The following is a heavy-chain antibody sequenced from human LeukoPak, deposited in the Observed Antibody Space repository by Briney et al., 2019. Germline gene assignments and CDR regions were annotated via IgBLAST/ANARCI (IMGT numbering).Heavy chain of an antibody. CDR1: GGSASSGDDY. J-gene: IGHJ6*04. Sequence: PSESLSLTRTVPGGSASSGDDYWGWIRQPPGKCLEWIGSIYYSGSTYYNPSLKSGVTISVDTSKNQFSLNLRSVTAADTAVYYCARDRYKNYYGMDVSGKGTTVTVSS. V-gene: IGHV4-30-4*01. CDR3: ARDRYKNYYGMDV. D-gene: IGHD1-1*01. CDR2: IYYSGST.